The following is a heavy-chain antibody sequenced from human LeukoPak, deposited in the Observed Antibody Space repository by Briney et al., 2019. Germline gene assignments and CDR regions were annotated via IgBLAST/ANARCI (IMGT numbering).Heavy chain of an antibody. CDR3: ARGEGYCSSTSCYTWGPYYFDY. CDR1: GGSFSGYY. V-gene: IGHV4-34*01. D-gene: IGHD2-2*02. J-gene: IGHJ4*02. CDR2: INHSGST. Sequence: PSETLSLTCAVYGGSFSGYYWSLIRQPPGKGLEWIGEINHSGSTNYNPSLKSRVTISVDTSKNQFSLKLSSVTAADTAVYYCARGEGYCSSTSCYTWGPYYFDYWGQGALVTVSS.